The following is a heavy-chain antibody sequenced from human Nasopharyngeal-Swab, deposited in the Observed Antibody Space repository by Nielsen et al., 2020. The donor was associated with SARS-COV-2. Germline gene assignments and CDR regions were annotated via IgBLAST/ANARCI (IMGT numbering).Heavy chain of an antibody. D-gene: IGHD3-3*01. J-gene: IGHJ5*02. V-gene: IGHV4-61*02. Sequence: SDTLSLTCTVSGGSISSGSYYWSWIRQPAGKGLEWIGRIYTSGSTNYNPSLKSRVTISVDTSKNQFSPKLSSVTAADTAVYYCARSYDFWGGYHYNWFDPWGQGTLVTVSS. CDR2: IYTSGST. CDR1: GGSISSGSYY. CDR3: ARSYDFWGGYHYNWFDP.